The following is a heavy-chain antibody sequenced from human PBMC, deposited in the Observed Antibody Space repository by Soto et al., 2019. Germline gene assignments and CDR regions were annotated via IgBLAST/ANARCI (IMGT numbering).Heavy chain of an antibody. V-gene: IGHV3-74*01. CDR2: INSDVSST. CDR1: GFTFSIYW. Sequence: GSLRLSCAASGFTFSIYWMHWVRQAPGEGLVWVSRINSDVSSTIYADSVKGRFTISRDNAKNTLYLQMNSLRAEDTAAFYCVRGGYSYGPDYYSYYMDVWGKGTTVTVSS. J-gene: IGHJ6*03. D-gene: IGHD5-18*01. CDR3: VRGGYSYGPDYYSYYMDV.